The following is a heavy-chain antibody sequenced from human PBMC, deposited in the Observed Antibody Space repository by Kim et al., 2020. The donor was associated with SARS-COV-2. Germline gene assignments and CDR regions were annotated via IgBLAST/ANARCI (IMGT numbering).Heavy chain of an antibody. J-gene: IGHJ3*02. D-gene: IGHD3-16*02. V-gene: IGHV4-39*01. CDR2: IYYSGST. CDR3: ARGTYYDYVWGSYRYNAFDI. Sequence: SETLSLTCTVSGGSISSSSYYWGWIRQPPGKGLEWIGSIYYSGSTYYNPSLKSRVTISVDTSKNQFSLKLSSVTAADTAVYYCARGTYYDYVWGSYRYNAFDIWGQGTMVTVSS. CDR1: GGSISSSSYY.